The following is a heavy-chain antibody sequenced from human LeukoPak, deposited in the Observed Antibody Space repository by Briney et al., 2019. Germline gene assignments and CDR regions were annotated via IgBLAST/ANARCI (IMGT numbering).Heavy chain of an antibody. CDR2: ISYDGSNK. V-gene: IGHV3-30*04. Sequence: PGGSLRLSCAASGFSFSTYAMDWVRQAPGKGLEWVAVISYDGSNKYYADSVKGRFTISRDNSKNALYLQMNSLRAEDTAVYYCARVGWSWAFDIWGQGTMVTVSS. CDR3: ARVGWSWAFDI. D-gene: IGHD3-3*01. J-gene: IGHJ3*02. CDR1: GFSFSTYA.